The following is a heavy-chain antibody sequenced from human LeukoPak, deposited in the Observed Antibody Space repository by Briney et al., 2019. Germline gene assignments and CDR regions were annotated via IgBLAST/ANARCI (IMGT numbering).Heavy chain of an antibody. CDR1: GDSINNYY. V-gene: IGHV4-4*07. J-gene: IGHJ3*01. Sequence: SETLSLTCTVSGDSINNYYWSWIRQPAGQGLEWIGRIYSSGSTDFNPSLKSRVTMSVDTSRNQFSLRLTSVTAADTAVYYCARHMSVSYDAFDLWGRGTPVTVSS. CDR2: IYSSGST. D-gene: IGHD3-10*01. CDR3: ARHMSVSYDAFDL.